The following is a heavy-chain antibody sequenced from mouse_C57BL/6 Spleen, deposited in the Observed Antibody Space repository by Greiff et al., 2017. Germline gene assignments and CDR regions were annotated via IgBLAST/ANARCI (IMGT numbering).Heavy chain of an antibody. Sequence: QVHVKQSGAELVKPGASVKLSCKASGYTFTSSWMHWVKQRPGQGLEWIGMIHPNSGSTNYNEKFKSKATLTVDKSSSTAYMQLSSLTSEDSAVYYCAVYYDYCAYWGQGTLVTVSA. D-gene: IGHD2-4*01. V-gene: IGHV1-64*01. CDR3: AVYYDYCAY. CDR1: GYTFTSSW. CDR2: IHPNSGST. J-gene: IGHJ3*01.